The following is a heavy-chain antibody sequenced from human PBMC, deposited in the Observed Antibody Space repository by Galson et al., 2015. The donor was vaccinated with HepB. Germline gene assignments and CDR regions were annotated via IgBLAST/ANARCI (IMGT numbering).Heavy chain of an antibody. CDR3: AKEIRGRSGMYRYFDL. Sequence: SLRLSCAASGFTFSSYSMSWVRQAPGKGLEWVSAISGSGGSTYYADSVKGRFTISRDNSKNTLYLQMNSLRAEDTAVYYCAKEIRGRSGMYRYFDLWGHGTLVTVSS. CDR2: ISGSGGST. J-gene: IGHJ2*01. V-gene: IGHV3-23*01. CDR1: GFTFSSYS. D-gene: IGHD2-15*01.